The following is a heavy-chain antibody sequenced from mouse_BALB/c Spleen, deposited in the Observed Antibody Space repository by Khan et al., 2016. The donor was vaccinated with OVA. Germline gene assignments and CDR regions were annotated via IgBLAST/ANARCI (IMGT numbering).Heavy chain of an antibody. D-gene: IGHD2-3*01. Sequence: VQLVESGGDLVKPGGSLTLSCAASGFTFSSYGMSWVRQTPDKRLEWVATISSGGSYTYYPDNLKGRFTISRDNAKNTFYLQMSSLKSEDTAMYYYARRHGYYEESAMDYWGQGTSVTVSS. J-gene: IGHJ4*01. CDR1: GFTFSSYG. CDR2: ISSGGSYT. V-gene: IGHV5-6*01. CDR3: ARRHGYYEESAMDY.